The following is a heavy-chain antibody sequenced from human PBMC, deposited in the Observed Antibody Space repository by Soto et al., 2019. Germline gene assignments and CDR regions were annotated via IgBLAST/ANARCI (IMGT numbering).Heavy chain of an antibody. CDR3: ARPGRTYDILTGHYRYYYYGMDV. CDR2: MNPNSGNT. J-gene: IGHJ6*02. D-gene: IGHD3-9*01. CDR1: GYTFTSYD. V-gene: IGHV1-8*01. Sequence: QVQLVQSGAEVKKPGASVKVSCKASGYTFTSYDINWVRQATGQGLEWMGWMNPNSGNTGYAQKFQGRVTMTRNTSISTGYMELSSLRSEDTAVYYCARPGRTYDILTGHYRYYYYGMDVWGQGTTVTVSS.